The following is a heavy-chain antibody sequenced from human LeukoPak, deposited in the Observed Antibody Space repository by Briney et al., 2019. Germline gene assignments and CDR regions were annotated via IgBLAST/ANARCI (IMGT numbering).Heavy chain of an antibody. Sequence: GGSLRLSCAASGFTFSSYAMSWVRQAPGKGLEWVSAISGSGGSTYYADSVKGRFTISRDNSKNTLSLQMNSLRAEDTAVYYCAKLSGSYPLFPIGSDYWGQGTLVTVSS. D-gene: IGHD1-26*01. CDR1: GFTFSSYA. CDR2: ISGSGGST. J-gene: IGHJ4*02. CDR3: AKLSGSYPLFPIGSDY. V-gene: IGHV3-23*01.